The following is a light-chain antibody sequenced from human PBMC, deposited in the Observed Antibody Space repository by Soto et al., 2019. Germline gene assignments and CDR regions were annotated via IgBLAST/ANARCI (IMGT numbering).Light chain of an antibody. CDR1: SSNIGAGYA. Sequence: QSVLTQAPSVSGAPGQRVTISFTGSSSNIGAGYAVHWYQQLPGTAPKLLIYGNSNRPSGVPDRFSGSKSGTSASLAITGLQDEDEADYYCQSYDSSPIFGTGTKVTVL. J-gene: IGLJ1*01. CDR2: GNS. V-gene: IGLV1-40*01. CDR3: QSYDSSPI.